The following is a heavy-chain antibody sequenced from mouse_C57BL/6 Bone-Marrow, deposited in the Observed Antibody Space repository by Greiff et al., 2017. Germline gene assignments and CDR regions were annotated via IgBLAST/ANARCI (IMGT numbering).Heavy chain of an antibody. CDR1: GYTFTDYY. J-gene: IGHJ1*03. D-gene: IGHD1-1*01. CDR3: ARRRVITTVVPYWYFDV. V-gene: IGHV1-26*01. Sequence: EVQLQQSGPELVKPGASVKISCKASGYTFTDYYMNWVKQSHGKSLEWIGDINPNNGGTSYNQKFKGKATLTVDKSSSTAYMELRSLTSEDSAVYYGARRRVITTVVPYWYFDVWGTGTTVTVSS. CDR2: INPNNGGT.